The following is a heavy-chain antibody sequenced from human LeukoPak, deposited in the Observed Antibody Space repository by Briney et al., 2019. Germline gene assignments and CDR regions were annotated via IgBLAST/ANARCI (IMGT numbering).Heavy chain of an antibody. J-gene: IGHJ4*02. CDR3: ARKAAYDILTGYWYFDS. Sequence: SETLSLTCSVSGGSLSSSSYYRGWIRQPPGKGLEWIGSIYYSGSMYYNPSLNSRLTIFVDTSKNQFSLKLSSVAAADTAVYFCARKAAYDILTGYWYFDSWGQGTLVTVSS. V-gene: IGHV4-39*01. CDR1: GGSLSSSSYY. CDR2: IYYSGSM. D-gene: IGHD3-9*01.